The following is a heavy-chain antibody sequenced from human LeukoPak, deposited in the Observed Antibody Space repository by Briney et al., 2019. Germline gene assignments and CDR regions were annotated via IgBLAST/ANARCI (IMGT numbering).Heavy chain of an antibody. V-gene: IGHV4-59*01. J-gene: IGHJ6*03. Sequence: SETLSLTCTVSGGSISSYYWSWIRQPPGKGLEWIGYIYYSGSTNYNPSLKSRVTISVDTSKNQFSLKLSSVTAADTAVYYCARDRADYDSSGYPDYYMDVWGKGTTVTVS. CDR1: GGSISSYY. D-gene: IGHD3-22*01. CDR2: IYYSGST. CDR3: ARDRADYDSSGYPDYYMDV.